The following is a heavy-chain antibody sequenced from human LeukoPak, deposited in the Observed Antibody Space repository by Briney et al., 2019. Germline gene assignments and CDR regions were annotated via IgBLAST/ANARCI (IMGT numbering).Heavy chain of an antibody. D-gene: IGHD5-18*01. J-gene: IGHJ4*02. V-gene: IGHV1-18*01. CDR2: NSGDSGNT. Sequence: ASVKVSCKASGYTFSNYGISWVRQAPGQGLEWMGWNSGDSGNTNYAQELQGRVTMTTDTSTSTAYMELRSLRSDDTAVYYCARDGGAMGQTDYWGQGTLVTVSS. CDR1: GYTFSNYG. CDR3: ARDGGAMGQTDY.